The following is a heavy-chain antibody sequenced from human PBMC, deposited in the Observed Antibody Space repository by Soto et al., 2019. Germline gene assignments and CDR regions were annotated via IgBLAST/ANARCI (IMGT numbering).Heavy chain of an antibody. CDR1: GFTFSNNA. D-gene: IGHD3-16*01. CDR3: AREGGPALDAFDI. Sequence: QVQLVESGGGVVQPGRSLRLSCAASGFTFSNNAMHWVRQAPGKGLEWVAVISYDGSNKYYADSVKGRFTISRDNSKNTLYLQMNSLRAEDTAVYYCAREGGPALDAFDIWGQGTMVTVSS. CDR2: ISYDGSNK. V-gene: IGHV3-30-3*01. J-gene: IGHJ3*02.